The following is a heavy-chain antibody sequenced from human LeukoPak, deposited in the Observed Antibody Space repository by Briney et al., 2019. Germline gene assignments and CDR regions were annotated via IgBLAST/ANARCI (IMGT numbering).Heavy chain of an antibody. J-gene: IGHJ4*02. D-gene: IGHD2-2*01. V-gene: IGHV5-51*01. CDR1: GYSFTSYW. CDR2: IYPDDSDT. Sequence: GESLKISCKGSGYSFTSYWIGWVRQMPGKGLEWMGIIYPDDSDTKYSPSFQGQVTFSADKSINTAYLQWSSLKASDTAMYYCARFEVNHEDSSSFYYFDHWGQGTLVTVSS. CDR3: ARFEVNHEDSSSFYYFDH.